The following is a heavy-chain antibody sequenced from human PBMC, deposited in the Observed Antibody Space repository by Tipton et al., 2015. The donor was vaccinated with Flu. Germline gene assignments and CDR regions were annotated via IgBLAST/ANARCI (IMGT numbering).Heavy chain of an antibody. J-gene: IGHJ3*02. CDR1: GDSISSRYY. Sequence: TLSLTCAVSGDSISSRYYWGWSRQPPGRGLEWIGNINPNGNAYHNPSLKSRVTISVDRSKNRFSLKLSSVTAADTAMYYCARGDYGDYDHEADGFDIWGQGTLVTVSA. D-gene: IGHD4-17*01. CDR3: ARGDYGDYDHEADGFDI. CDR2: INPNGNA. V-gene: IGHV4-38-2*01.